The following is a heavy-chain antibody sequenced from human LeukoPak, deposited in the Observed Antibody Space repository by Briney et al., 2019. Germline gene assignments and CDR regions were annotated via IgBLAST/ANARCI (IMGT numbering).Heavy chain of an antibody. CDR1: GFTFSSYW. D-gene: IGHD2-2*02. CDR3: ARGSNVVVPAAISPDDAFDI. CDR2: IKQDGSEK. V-gene: IGHV3-7*01. J-gene: IGHJ3*02. Sequence: PGGSLRLSCAASGFTFSSYWMGWVRQAPGKGLEWVANIKQDGSEKYYVDSVKGRFTISRDNAKNSLYLQMNSLRAEDTAVYYCARGSNVVVPAAISPDDAFDIWGQGTMVTVSS.